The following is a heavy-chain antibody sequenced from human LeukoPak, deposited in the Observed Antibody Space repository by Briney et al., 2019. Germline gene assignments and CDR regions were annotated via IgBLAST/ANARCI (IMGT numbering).Heavy chain of an antibody. Sequence: SVKVSCKASGGTFSSYAISWVRQAPGQGLEWMGGIIPIFGTANYPQKFHGRVTITTDESTSTAYMELSSLRSKDTAVYYCARATPHYDILSGYYTSEQVDYWGQGTLVTVS. J-gene: IGHJ4*02. D-gene: IGHD3-9*01. CDR1: GGTFSSYA. CDR3: ARATPHYDILSGYYTSEQVDY. CDR2: IIPIFGTA. V-gene: IGHV1-69*05.